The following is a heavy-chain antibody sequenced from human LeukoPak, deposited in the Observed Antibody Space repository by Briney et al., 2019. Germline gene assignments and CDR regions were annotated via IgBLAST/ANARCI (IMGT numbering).Heavy chain of an antibody. CDR1: GGSFSSSSYY. J-gene: IGHJ4*02. V-gene: IGHV4-39*01. CDR2: IYYSGST. D-gene: IGHD3-22*01. CDR3: ARLPEDSSGYYYYFDY. Sequence: KPSETLSLTCTVSGGSFSSSSYYWGWIRLPPGEGLGWIRSIYYSGSTYYNPTHKGRVTISVDTSKNQFSLKLSSVTAADTAVYYCARLPEDSSGYYYYFDYWGQGTLVTVSS.